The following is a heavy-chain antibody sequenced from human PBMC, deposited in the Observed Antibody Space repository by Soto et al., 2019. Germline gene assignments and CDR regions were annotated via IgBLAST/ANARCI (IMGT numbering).Heavy chain of an antibody. J-gene: IGHJ3*02. Sequence: GGSLRLSCAASGFTFSDYHMSWIRQAPGKGLEWVSYISSSSSYTNYADSVKGRFTISRDNAKNSLYLQMNSLRAEDTAVYYCARGPGYCSSTSCYDDAFEIWGQGTMVTVSS. V-gene: IGHV3-11*05. CDR1: GFTFSDYH. CDR3: ARGPGYCSSTSCYDDAFEI. D-gene: IGHD2-2*01. CDR2: ISSSSSYT.